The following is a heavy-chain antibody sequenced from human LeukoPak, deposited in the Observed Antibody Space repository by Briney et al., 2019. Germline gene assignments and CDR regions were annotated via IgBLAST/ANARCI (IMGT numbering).Heavy chain of an antibody. Sequence: GGSLRLSCVASGFIFSYYDMDWVRQAPGKGLEWISYISSSRSIMYYADSVLGRFTVPRDNAENTLYLQMNSLRGDDTAVYYCARHNQGSPDNWGQGTLVTVSS. CDR3: ARHNQGSPDN. CDR2: ISSSRSIM. J-gene: IGHJ4*02. CDR1: GFIFSYYD. V-gene: IGHV3-48*01.